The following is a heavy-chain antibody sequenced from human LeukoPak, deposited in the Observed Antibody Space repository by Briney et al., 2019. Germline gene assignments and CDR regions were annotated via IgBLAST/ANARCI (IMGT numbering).Heavy chain of an antibody. CDR2: IIPIFGTA. CDR1: GYTFTSNS. V-gene: IGHV1-69*13. D-gene: IGHD3-10*01. Sequence: SVKVSCKASGYTFTSNSINWVRQAPGQGLEWMGGIIPIFGTANYAQKFQGRVTITADESTSTAYMELSSLRSEDTAVYYCARVRHDAFDIWGQGTMVTVSS. J-gene: IGHJ3*02. CDR3: ARVRHDAFDI.